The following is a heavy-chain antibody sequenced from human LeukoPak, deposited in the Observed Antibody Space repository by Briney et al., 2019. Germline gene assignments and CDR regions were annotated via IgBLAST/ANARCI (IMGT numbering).Heavy chain of an antibody. J-gene: IGHJ6*02. Sequence: SQTLSLTCTVSGDSISSGGYSWSWIRQPPGKGLEWIGYIYHIGYISQSGNIYQNPSLKSRVTISLDTSRNQFSLKLSSVTAADTAVYYCARARPWDSSRSYYFGMDVWGHGTTVTVSS. CDR3: ARARPWDSSRSYYFGMDV. V-gene: IGHV4-30-2*01. D-gene: IGHD3-22*01. CDR1: GDSISSGGYS. CDR2: ISQSGNI.